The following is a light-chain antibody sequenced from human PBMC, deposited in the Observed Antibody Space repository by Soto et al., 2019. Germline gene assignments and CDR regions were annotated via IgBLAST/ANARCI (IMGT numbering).Light chain of an antibody. V-gene: IGKV3-15*01. Sequence: EIVMTQSPVTLSVSPGERATLSCRASQSVNSYLAWYQQKPGQTPRLLIYAASTRATGVPARFSGSGSGTEFTLTIGSLQSEDFAVYYCQRYNDWPQTFGQGTKVEIK. J-gene: IGKJ1*01. CDR2: AAS. CDR3: QRYNDWPQT. CDR1: QSVNSY.